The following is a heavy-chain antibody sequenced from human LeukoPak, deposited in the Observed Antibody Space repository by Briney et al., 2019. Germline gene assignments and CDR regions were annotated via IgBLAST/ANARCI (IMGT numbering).Heavy chain of an antibody. V-gene: IGHV3-49*04. CDR2: IRSKAYGGTT. J-gene: IGHJ4*02. CDR1: GFTFGDYA. Sequence: PGRSLRLSCTASGFTFGDYAMSWVRQAPGKGLEWVGFIRSKAYGGTTEYAASVKGRFTISRDDSKSIAYLQMNSLKTEDTAVYYCTRSLPARITMFGVVTPQFDYWGQGTLVTVSS. CDR3: TRSLPARITMFGVVTPQFDY. D-gene: IGHD3-3*01.